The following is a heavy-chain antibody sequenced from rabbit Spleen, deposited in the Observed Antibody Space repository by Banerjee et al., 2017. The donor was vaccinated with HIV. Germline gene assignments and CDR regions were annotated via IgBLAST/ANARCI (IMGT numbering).Heavy chain of an antibody. V-gene: IGHV1S43*01. Sequence: QEQLEESGGGLVKPEGSLTLTCKASGFDLSSYYYMCWVRQAPGKGLEWSACIYTSGGNTYYASWAKGRFTITRSTSLNTVTLQMTSLTAADTATYFCARGSYGELHYGAFDLWGPGTLVTVS. D-gene: IGHD6-1*01. J-gene: IGHJ4*01. CDR1: GFDLSSYYY. CDR2: IYTSGGNT. CDR3: ARGSYGELHYGAFDL.